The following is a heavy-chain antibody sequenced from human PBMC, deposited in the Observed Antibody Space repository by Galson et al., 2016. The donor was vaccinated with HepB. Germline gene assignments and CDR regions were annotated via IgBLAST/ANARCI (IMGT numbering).Heavy chain of an antibody. Sequence: PALVKPTQTLTLTCTVSGFSLSNARMGVSWIRQPPGKALEWLAHIFSNDEKSYRTSLKSRLTISKDTSKSQVVLTMTNMDPVDTATYYCARIPRIFGAGNYYYYYGMDVWGQGTTVTVSS. CDR1: GFSLSNARMG. V-gene: IGHV2-26*01. J-gene: IGHJ6*02. D-gene: IGHD3-3*01. CDR3: ARIPRIFGAGNYYYYYGMDV. CDR2: IFSNDEK.